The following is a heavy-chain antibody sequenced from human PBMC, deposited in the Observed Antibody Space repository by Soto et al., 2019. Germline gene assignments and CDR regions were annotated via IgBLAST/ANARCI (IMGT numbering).Heavy chain of an antibody. CDR3: AKDCQQWVHYYGMDV. D-gene: IGHD6-19*01. J-gene: IGHJ6*02. V-gene: IGHV3-30*18. Sequence: QVQLVESGGGVVQPGRSLRLSCAASGFTFSSYGMHWVRQAPGKGLEWVAVISYDGSNKYYADSVKGRFTISRDNSKNTLYLQMNSLRAEDTAVYYCAKDCQQWVHYYGMDVWGQGTTVTVSS. CDR1: GFTFSSYG. CDR2: ISYDGSNK.